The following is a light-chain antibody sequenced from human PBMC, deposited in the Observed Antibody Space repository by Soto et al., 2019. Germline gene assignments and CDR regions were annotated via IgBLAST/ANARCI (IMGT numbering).Light chain of an antibody. V-gene: IGKV1-5*03. J-gene: IGKJ2*01. CDR2: RAS. Sequence: DIQMTQSPSTLSASVGDRVTITCRASESISRWLAWYQQKPGKAPKLLIYRASTLENGVPSRISGSGSGTDFTLTISNLQPDDVANYYCQQYKSYSPYTFGQGTKLDIK. CDR1: ESISRW. CDR3: QQYKSYSPYT.